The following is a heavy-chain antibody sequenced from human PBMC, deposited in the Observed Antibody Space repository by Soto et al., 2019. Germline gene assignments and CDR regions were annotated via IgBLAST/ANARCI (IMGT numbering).Heavy chain of an antibody. J-gene: IGHJ6*02. Sequence: SLKISCKGSGYSFTSYWIGWVRQMPGKGLEWMGIIYPGDSDTRYSPSFQGQVTISADKSISTAYLQWSSLKASDTAMYYCARSGIAAAGTGPTSYYYYYGMDVWGQGTTVTVSS. CDR2: IYPGDSDT. D-gene: IGHD6-13*01. CDR3: ARSGIAAAGTGPTSYYYYYGMDV. CDR1: GYSFTSYW. V-gene: IGHV5-51*01.